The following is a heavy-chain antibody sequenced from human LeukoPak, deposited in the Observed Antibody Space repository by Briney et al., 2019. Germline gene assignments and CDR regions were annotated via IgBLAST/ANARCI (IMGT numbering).Heavy chain of an antibody. Sequence: GGSLRLSCTASGLTFSNYATTWVRQAPGKGLEWVSSIAGRGRGTYYADSVKGRFSVSRDNSQNTVFLHMNSPREDDTALYYCSKDPNGDYVGAFDMWGPGTMVTVSS. CDR2: IAGRGRGT. CDR1: GLTFSNYA. V-gene: IGHV3-23*01. CDR3: SKDPNGDYVGAFDM. J-gene: IGHJ3*02. D-gene: IGHD4-17*01.